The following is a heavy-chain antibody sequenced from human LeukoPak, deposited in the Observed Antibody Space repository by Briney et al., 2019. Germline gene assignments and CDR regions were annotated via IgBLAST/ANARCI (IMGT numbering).Heavy chain of an antibody. J-gene: IGHJ4*02. CDR1: GYTFTSYG. Sequence: APVKVSCKASGYTFTSYGISWVRQAPGQGLEWMGWISAYNGNTNYAQKLQGRVTMTTDTSTSTAYMELRSLRSDDTAVYYCARDRFSGSYSQYYFDYWGQGALVTVSS. CDR3: ARDRFSGSYSQYYFDY. CDR2: ISAYNGNT. V-gene: IGHV1-18*01. D-gene: IGHD1-26*01.